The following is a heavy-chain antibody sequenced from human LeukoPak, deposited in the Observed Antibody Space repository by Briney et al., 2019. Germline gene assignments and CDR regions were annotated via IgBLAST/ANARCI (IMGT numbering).Heavy chain of an antibody. CDR3: AKDRGRYYDSSGYYWGYYFDS. CDR1: GFTFSSYV. D-gene: IGHD3-22*01. CDR2: ISGSGGST. J-gene: IGHJ4*02. Sequence: GGSLRLSCAASGFTFSSYVVNWVRQAPGKGLEWVSAISGSGGSTYYADSVKGRFTISRDDSKNTLYLQMSSLRAEDTAVYYCAKDRGRYYDSSGYYWGYYFDSWGQGILVTVSS. V-gene: IGHV3-23*01.